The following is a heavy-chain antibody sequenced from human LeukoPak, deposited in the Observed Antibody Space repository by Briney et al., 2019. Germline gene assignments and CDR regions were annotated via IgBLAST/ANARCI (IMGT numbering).Heavy chain of an antibody. CDR3: TTAYCSSGTCYYEGIN. CDR1: GFNFRNAW. CDR2: IKSKGDGGTA. D-gene: IGHD2-2*01. J-gene: IGHJ4*02. Sequence: GGSLRLSCAASGFNFRNAWMSWVRQAPGKGLEWAGRIKSKGDGGTADYAAPVKGRFTISRDDSKNTLYLQMNSLKTEDTAVYYCTTAYCSSGTCYYEGINWVQGVLVTVSS. V-gene: IGHV3-15*01.